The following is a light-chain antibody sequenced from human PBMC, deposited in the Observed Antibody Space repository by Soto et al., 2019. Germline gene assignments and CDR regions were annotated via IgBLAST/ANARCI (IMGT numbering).Light chain of an antibody. V-gene: IGKV1-5*03. J-gene: IGKJ1*01. CDR1: QTISSW. Sequence: DIQMTQSPSTLSGSVGDRVTITCRASQTISSWLAWYQQQPGKAPKLLIYKASTVKSGVPSRFSVIGSGTEFTLTISSLQPDDFATYYCQHYNSYSEAFGQGTKVDIK. CDR3: QHYNSYSEA. CDR2: KAS.